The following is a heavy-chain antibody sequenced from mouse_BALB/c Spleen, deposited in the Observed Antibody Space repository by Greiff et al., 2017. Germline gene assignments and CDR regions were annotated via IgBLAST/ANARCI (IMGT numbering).Heavy chain of an antibody. Sequence: VQVVESGAELVRPGASVTLSCKASGYTFTDYEMHWVKQTPVHGPEWIGAIESETGGTAYNQKFKGKATLTADKSSNTAYMELRSLTSEDSAVYYCTPYCDGFSWFADGGQGTRVTVSA. J-gene: IGHJ3*01. V-gene: IGHV1-15*01. CDR2: IESETGGT. D-gene: IGHD2-3*01. CDR1: GYTFTDYE. CDR3: TPYCDGFSWFAD.